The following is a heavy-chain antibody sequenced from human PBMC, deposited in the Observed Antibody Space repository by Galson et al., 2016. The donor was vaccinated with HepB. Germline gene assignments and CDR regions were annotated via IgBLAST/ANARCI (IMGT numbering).Heavy chain of an antibody. Sequence: LRLSCAASGSSFSSYAMSWVRQAPGKGLEWVSGITSGGTTYYADSVKGRFTISRDNSKNILYLQMKSLRDEDTAVYYCAKRPYSYGWHYGMDVWGQGTTVTVSS. V-gene: IGHV3-23*01. CDR3: AKRPYSYGWHYGMDV. CDR2: ITSGGTT. CDR1: GSSFSSYA. D-gene: IGHD5-18*01. J-gene: IGHJ6*02.